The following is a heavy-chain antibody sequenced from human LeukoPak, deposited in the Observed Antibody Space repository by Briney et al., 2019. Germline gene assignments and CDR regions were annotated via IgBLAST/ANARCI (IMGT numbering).Heavy chain of an antibody. D-gene: IGHD3-10*01. Sequence: GGSLRLSCAASGFTFSDYYMSWIRQAPGKGLEWVSYISSSGSTIYYADSVKGRFTISRDNAKNSLYLQMNSLRAEDTAVYYCARAGGSGSYYSYWFDPWGQGTLVTVSS. CDR2: ISSSGSTI. CDR3: ARAGGSGSYYSYWFDP. J-gene: IGHJ5*02. V-gene: IGHV3-11*01. CDR1: GFTFSDYY.